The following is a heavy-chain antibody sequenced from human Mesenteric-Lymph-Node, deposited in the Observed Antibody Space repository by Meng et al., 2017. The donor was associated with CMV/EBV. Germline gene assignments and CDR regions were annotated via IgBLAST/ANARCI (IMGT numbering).Heavy chain of an antibody. CDR2: IYYSGST. D-gene: IGHD1-14*01. Sequence: SETPSLTCTVSGGSISSSSYYWGWIRQPPGKGLEWIGSIYYSGSTYYNPSLKSRVTISVDTSKNQFSLKLSSVTAADTAVYYCARRYRSYFDYWGQGTLVTVSS. V-gene: IGHV4-39*01. CDR1: GGSISSSSYY. CDR3: ARRYRSYFDY. J-gene: IGHJ4*02.